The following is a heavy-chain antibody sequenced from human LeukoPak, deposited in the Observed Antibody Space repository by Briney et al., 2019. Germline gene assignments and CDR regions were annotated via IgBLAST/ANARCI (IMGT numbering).Heavy chain of an antibody. D-gene: IGHD1-26*01. J-gene: IGHJ4*02. CDR3: AKDQRVVGAPGFDY. CDR2: ISGSGGST. CDR1: GFTFSSYA. V-gene: IGHV3-23*01. Sequence: GGALRLSCAASGFTFSSYAMSWVRQAPGKGLEWVSAISGSGGSTYYADSVKGRLTISRDNSKNTLYLQMNSLRAEDTAVYYCAKDQRVVGAPGFDYWGQGTLVTVSS.